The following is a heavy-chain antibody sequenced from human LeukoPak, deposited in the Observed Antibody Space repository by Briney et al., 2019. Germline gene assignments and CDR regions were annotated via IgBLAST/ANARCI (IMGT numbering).Heavy chain of an antibody. CDR1: GGSISTSSYY. CDR3: ARRRYSSGFIDY. J-gene: IGHJ4*02. CDR2: IYYSGST. D-gene: IGHD6-19*01. V-gene: IGHV4-39*01. Sequence: SETLSLTCTVSGGSISTSSYYWGWIRQPPGKGLEWIGSIYYSGSTYYNPSLKSRVTISVDTSKNQFSLKLSPVTAADTAVYYCARRRYSSGFIDYWGQGTQVTVSS.